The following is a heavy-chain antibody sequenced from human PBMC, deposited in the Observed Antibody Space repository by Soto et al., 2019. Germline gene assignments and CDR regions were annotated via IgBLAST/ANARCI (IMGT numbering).Heavy chain of an antibody. CDR2: ISYDGSNK. J-gene: IGHJ4*02. CDR1: GFTFSSYA. Sequence: ESGGGVVQPGRSLRISCAASGFTFSSYAMYWVRQAPGKGLEWVAIISYDGSNKYYADSVKGRFTISRDNSKNTLYLQMNSLRAEDTAVYYCAREKRYYYDSSGPPGYWGQGTLVTVSS. V-gene: IGHV3-30-3*01. CDR3: AREKRYYYDSSGPPGY. D-gene: IGHD3-22*01.